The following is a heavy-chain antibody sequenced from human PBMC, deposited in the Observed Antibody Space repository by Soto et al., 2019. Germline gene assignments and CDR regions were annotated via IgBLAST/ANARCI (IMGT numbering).Heavy chain of an antibody. J-gene: IGHJ4*02. D-gene: IGHD5-18*01. CDR2: ISGSGGNT. CDR1: GFTFSSYA. CDR3: AKGPWVTAMVIYFDY. Sequence: EVQLLESGGGLVQPGGSLRLSCAASGFTFSSYAMSWVRQAPGKGLEWVSGISGSGGNTYYADSVKGRFTISRDNSKNTLYLQMNSLRAEDTAIYYCAKGPWVTAMVIYFDYWGQGTLVTVSS. V-gene: IGHV3-23*01.